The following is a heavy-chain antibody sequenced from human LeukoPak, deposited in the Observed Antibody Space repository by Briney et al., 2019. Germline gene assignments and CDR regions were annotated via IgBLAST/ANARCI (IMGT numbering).Heavy chain of an antibody. J-gene: IGHJ5*02. V-gene: IGHV1-2*02. D-gene: IGHD3-3*01. Sequence: ASVKVSCKASGYTFTGYYMHWVRQAPGQGLEWMGWINPNSGGTNYAQKFQGRVTMTRDTSISTAYMELSSLRSDDTAVYYCARGSGQQYYDFWSGQPYNWFDPWGQGTLVTVSS. CDR3: ARGSGQQYYDFWSGQPYNWFDP. CDR2: INPNSGGT. CDR1: GYTFTGYY.